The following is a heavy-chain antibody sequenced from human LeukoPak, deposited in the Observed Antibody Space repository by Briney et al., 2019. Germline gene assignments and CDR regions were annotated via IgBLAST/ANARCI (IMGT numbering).Heavy chain of an antibody. CDR3: ARNPPEGGYLAS. V-gene: IGHV3-48*01. CDR1: GFTVSDYN. D-gene: IGHD3-22*01. J-gene: IGHJ4*02. CDR2: ISSSSTTI. Sequence: GGSLRLSCAASGFTVSDYNMNWARQAPGKGLEWISYISSSSTTIFYGDSVKGRFIISRDNAKNSLYLQMNSLRAEDTAVYYCARNPPEGGYLASWGQGTLVTVSS.